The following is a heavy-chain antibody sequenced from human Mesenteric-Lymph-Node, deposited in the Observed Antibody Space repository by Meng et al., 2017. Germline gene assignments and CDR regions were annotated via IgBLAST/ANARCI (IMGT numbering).Heavy chain of an antibody. CDR3: SRDLALDLYYYDSSGYYSLDY. CDR1: GYTFTSYG. Sequence: ASVKVSCKASGYTFTSYGISWVRQAPGQGLEWMGWISAYNGNTNYAQKFQGRVTMTRDTSISTAYMELSRLRSDDTAVYYCSRDLALDLYYYDSSGYYSLDYWGQGTLVTVSS. D-gene: IGHD3-22*01. V-gene: IGHV1-18*01. J-gene: IGHJ4*02. CDR2: ISAYNGNT.